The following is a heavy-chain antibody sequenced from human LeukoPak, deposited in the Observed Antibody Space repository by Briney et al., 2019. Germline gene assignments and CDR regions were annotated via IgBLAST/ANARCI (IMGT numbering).Heavy chain of an antibody. V-gene: IGHV4-39*07. J-gene: IGHJ3*02. D-gene: IGHD2-21*02. CDR2: IYYSGST. Sequence: SETLSLTCTVSGGSISSSSYYWGWIRQPPGKGLDWIGSIYYSGSTYYNPSLKSRVTISVDTSKNQFSLKLSSVTAADTAVYYCAREGNIVVVTTILLSGAFDIWGQGTMVTVSS. CDR1: GGSISSSSYY. CDR3: AREGNIVVVTTILLSGAFDI.